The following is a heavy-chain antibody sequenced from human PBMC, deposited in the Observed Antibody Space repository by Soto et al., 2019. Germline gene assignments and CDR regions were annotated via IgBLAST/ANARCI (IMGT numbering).Heavy chain of an antibody. Sequence: QVHLVQSGAEVKKPGSSVKVSCRAPRGTFSSYTINWVRQSPGQGLEWMGLVVPKIWSINFVRKFQGRRTLTADNSTRTVFLELSRLRPEDTAVYYCTRGGLAHICNDGNFEYWCQRTPVTVSS. J-gene: IGHJ4*02. CDR1: RGTFSSYT. D-gene: IGHD1-20*01. V-gene: IGHV1-69*08. CDR3: TRGGLAHICNDGNFEY. CDR2: VVPKIWSI.